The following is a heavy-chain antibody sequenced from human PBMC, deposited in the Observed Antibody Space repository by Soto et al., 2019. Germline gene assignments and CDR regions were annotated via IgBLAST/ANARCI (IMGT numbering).Heavy chain of an antibody. J-gene: IGHJ4*02. CDR3: AHSLYSSGYNPHFDY. D-gene: IGHD3-22*01. V-gene: IGHV2-5*02. Sequence: QITLKESGPTLVKSTQTLTLTCTFCGFSLSTSGVGVGWIRQPPGKALEWLALIYWDDDKRYSPSLKSRLTIXXAXSXTHVVLTMTNMDPVDTATYYCAHSLYSSGYNPHFDYWGQGTLVTVSS. CDR2: IYWDDDK. CDR1: GFSLSTSGVG.